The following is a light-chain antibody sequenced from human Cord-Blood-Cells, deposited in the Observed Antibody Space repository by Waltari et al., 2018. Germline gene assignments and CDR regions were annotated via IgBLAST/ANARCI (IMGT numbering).Light chain of an antibody. CDR3: CSYAGSYTVV. CDR1: SSAGGGYNY. Sequence: QSALTHPRSVSGSPAQSVTISCTGNSSAGGGYNYVLWYPQHPGKAPKLMIYDVSKRPSGVPDRFSGSKSGNTASLTISGLQAEDEADYYCCSYAGSYTVVFGGGTKLTVL. CDR2: DVS. V-gene: IGLV2-11*01. J-gene: IGLJ2*01.